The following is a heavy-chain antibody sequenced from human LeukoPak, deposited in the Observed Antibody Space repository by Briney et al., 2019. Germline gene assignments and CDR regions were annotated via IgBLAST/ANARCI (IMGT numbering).Heavy chain of an antibody. CDR3: ARLAEGPRDYPQSFPSD. CDR1: GGSFSGYY. J-gene: IGHJ4*02. CDR2: IYYSGST. V-gene: IGHV4-34*01. D-gene: IGHD3-16*01. Sequence: SETLSLTCAVYGGSFSGYYWGWIRQPPGKGLEWIGGIYYSGSTYYNTCLTSGGTISVDTSKNPFSLKLSSVTAADTAVYYCARLAEGPRDYPQSFPSDWGQGTLVTVSS.